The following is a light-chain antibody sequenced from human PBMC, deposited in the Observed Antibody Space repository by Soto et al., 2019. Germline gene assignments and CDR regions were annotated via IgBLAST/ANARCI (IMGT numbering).Light chain of an antibody. V-gene: IGLV2-11*01. CDR3: CSYAGRYTRV. CDR1: PSDVGSYDL. J-gene: IGLJ3*02. CDR2: DVT. Sequence: QSALTQPRSVSGSPGQSVTISCTGTPSDVGSYDLVSWYQQHPGKAPSLIIYDVTKRPSGVPDRFSASKSGNTASLTISGLQADDEADYYCCSYAGRYTRVFGGGTQLTVL.